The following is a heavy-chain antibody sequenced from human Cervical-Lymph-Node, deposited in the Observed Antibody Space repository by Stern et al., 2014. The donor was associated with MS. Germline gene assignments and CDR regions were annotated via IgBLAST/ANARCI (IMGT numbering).Heavy chain of an antibody. CDR2: IIPIFGTA. J-gene: IGHJ6*02. D-gene: IGHD2-15*01. CDR3: ARDHEAPPPATPYYYYGMDV. CDR1: GGTFSSYA. Sequence: QVQLVQSGAEVKKPGSSVKVSCKASGGTFSSYAISWVRQAPGQGLERMGGIIPIFGTANYAQKFQGRVTITADESTSTAYMELSSLRSEDTAVYYCARDHEAPPPATPYYYYGMDVWGQGTTVTVSS. V-gene: IGHV1-69*01.